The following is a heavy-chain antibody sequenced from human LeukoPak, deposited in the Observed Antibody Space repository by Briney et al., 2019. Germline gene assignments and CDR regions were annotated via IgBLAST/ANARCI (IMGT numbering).Heavy chain of an antibody. V-gene: IGHV3-33*01. CDR1: RFTFSDYG. J-gene: IGHJ4*02. Sequence: PGGSLRLSCAASRFTFSDYGMHWVRQAPGKGLEWVAVIWYDGSNKYYADSVKGRFTISRDNSKNTLYLQMNSLRAEDTAVYYCAREVSSSFDYWGQGTPVTVSS. CDR3: AREVSSSFDY. D-gene: IGHD6-13*01. CDR2: IWYDGSNK.